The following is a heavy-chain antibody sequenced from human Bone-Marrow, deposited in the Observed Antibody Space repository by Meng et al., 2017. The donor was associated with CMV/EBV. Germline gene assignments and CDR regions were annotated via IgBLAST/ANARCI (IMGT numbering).Heavy chain of an antibody. Sequence: ASVKVSCKASGGTFSSYTISWVRQATGQGLEWMGWMNPNSGNTGYAQKFQGRVTMTRNTSISTAYMELSSLRSEDTAVYYCARGLTQRNSRPGGYWGQGTLVTVSS. V-gene: IGHV1-8*02. CDR3: ARGLTQRNSRPGGY. CDR1: GGTFSSYT. CDR2: MNPNSGNT. J-gene: IGHJ4*02. D-gene: IGHD1-14*01.